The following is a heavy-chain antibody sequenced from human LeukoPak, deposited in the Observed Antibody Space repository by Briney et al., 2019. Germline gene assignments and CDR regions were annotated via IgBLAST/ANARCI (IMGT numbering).Heavy chain of an antibody. D-gene: IGHD1-26*01. J-gene: IGHJ6*03. CDR2: ITSGSSYI. V-gene: IGHV3-21*01. Sequence: GGSLRLSCAASGFTFSSYNMNWVRQAPGKGLEWVSSITSGSSYIYYADSVKGRFTISRDNAKNSLYLQMNSLRPEDTAVYYCARDPYSGSYGDYYYYYMDVWGKGTTVTISS. CDR3: ARDPYSGSYGDYYYYYMDV. CDR1: GFTFSSYN.